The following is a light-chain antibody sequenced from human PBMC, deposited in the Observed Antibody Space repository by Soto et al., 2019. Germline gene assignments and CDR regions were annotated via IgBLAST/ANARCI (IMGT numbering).Light chain of an antibody. V-gene: IGKV1-5*01. CDR1: QGIVRW. Sequence: QMTQSPSTLSAFVGPIVTITRGASQGIVRWLAWYQQKPGKAPKLLIYDASSLESGVPSRFSGSGSGTEFTLTISGLLPEDFATYHCQKLNTLPFTCGKGQRRAIK. CDR2: DAS. CDR3: QKLNTLPFT. J-gene: IGKJ5*01.